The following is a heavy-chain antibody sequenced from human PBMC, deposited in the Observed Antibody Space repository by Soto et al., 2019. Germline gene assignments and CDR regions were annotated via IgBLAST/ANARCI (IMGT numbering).Heavy chain of an antibody. Sequence: GGSLRLSCAASGFTVSSNYMSWVRQAPGKGLEWVSVIYSGGSTYYADSVKGRFTISRDNSKNTLYLQMNSLRAEDTAVYYCARDLAGYSSSWYFEFDYWGQGTLVTVSS. J-gene: IGHJ4*02. CDR2: IYSGGST. D-gene: IGHD6-13*01. CDR1: GFTVSSNY. CDR3: ARDLAGYSSSWYFEFDY. V-gene: IGHV3-66*01.